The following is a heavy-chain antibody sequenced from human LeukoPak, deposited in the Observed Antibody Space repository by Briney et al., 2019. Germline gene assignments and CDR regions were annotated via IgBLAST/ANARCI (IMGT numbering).Heavy chain of an antibody. J-gene: IGHJ4*02. D-gene: IGHD6-13*01. CDR3: ARVSWYYFDY. Sequence: SETLSLTCTVSGGSISSGGYYWSWIRQHPGKGLEWIGYIYYSGSTYYNPSLKSRVTISVDTSKNQFSLKLSSVTAADTAVYYCARVSWYYFDYWGQGTLVTVSS. V-gene: IGHV4-31*03. CDR1: GGSISSGGYY. CDR2: IYYSGST.